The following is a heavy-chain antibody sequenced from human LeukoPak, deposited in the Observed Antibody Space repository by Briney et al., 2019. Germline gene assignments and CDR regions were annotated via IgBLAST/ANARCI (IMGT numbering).Heavy chain of an antibody. CDR3: ARGITYFDY. J-gene: IGHJ4*02. Sequence: SETLSFTCAAYGGSFSGYYWSWLRQPPGKGLEWIGEINHSGSTNYNPSLKSRVTISVDTSKNQFSLKLSSVTAADTAVYYCARGITYFDYWGQGTLVTVSS. V-gene: IGHV4-34*01. CDR2: INHSGST. CDR1: GGSFSGYY.